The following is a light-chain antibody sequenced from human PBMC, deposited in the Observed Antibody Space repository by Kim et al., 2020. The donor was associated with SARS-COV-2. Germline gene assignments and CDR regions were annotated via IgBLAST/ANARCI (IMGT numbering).Light chain of an antibody. Sequence: SVSPGQTVTITCSGSNLGDKYAYWYQKKAGQSPVLVIYQQTKRPSGISQRFSGSSSGNTATLTISRAQTMDEADYYCQAWDNNAAVFGGGTQLTVL. CDR3: QAWDNNAAV. CDR2: QQT. V-gene: IGLV3-1*01. CDR1: NLGDKY. J-gene: IGLJ3*02.